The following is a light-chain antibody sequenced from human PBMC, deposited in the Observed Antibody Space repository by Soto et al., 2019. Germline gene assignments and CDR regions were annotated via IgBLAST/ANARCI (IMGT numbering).Light chain of an antibody. V-gene: IGKV3-15*01. CDR3: QQYNNWPPIT. Sequence: EIVMTQSPATLSVSPGERATLSCRSSHSLNTNLAWYQQKHGQAPSLLIYGASTRATGIPARFSGSGSGTEFTLTISSLQSEDFAVYYCQQYNNWPPITFGQGTRLEIK. CDR1: HSLNTN. J-gene: IGKJ5*01. CDR2: GAS.